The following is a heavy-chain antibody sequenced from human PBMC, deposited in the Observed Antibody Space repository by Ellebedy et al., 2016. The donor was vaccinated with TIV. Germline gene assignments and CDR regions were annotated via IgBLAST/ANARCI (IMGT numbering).Heavy chain of an antibody. J-gene: IGHJ4*02. CDR3: AKDRTSGDGYWVFDQ. V-gene: IGHV1-69*06. CDR2: IIPIFGTV. Sequence: AASVKVSCKASGGTFSSYAISWVRQVPGQGLEWMGGIIPIFGTVNYAQKFQGRVTITADKSTSTAYMEVSSLRSEDTAVYYCAKDRTSGDGYWVFDQWGQGTLVTVSS. CDR1: GGTFSSYA. D-gene: IGHD5-18*01.